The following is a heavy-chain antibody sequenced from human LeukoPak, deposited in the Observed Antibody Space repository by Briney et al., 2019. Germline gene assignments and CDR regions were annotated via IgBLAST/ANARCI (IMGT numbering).Heavy chain of an antibody. J-gene: IGHJ4*02. D-gene: IGHD1-26*01. CDR1: GYSLSELS. Sequence: ASVKVSCKVSGYSLSELSIHWARQAPGKGLEGMGGFDFEDGETLFAPKFRGRLTVTEDTSTDTTYMELSSLAYDDTAVYYCATETPPSGTYSVHFDSWGQGTLVTVSS. CDR3: ATETPPSGTYSVHFDS. V-gene: IGHV1-24*01. CDR2: FDFEDGET.